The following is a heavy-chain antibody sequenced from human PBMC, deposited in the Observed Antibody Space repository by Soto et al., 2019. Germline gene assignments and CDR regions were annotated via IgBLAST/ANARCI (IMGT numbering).Heavy chain of an antibody. D-gene: IGHD3-3*01. CDR2: IGGGDDNT. J-gene: IGHJ5*02. V-gene: IGHV3-23*01. CDR1: GFTFGPYA. CDR3: ARGSNGCPECETRFDP. Sequence: EAHLLESGGKLVKPGESLRLSCAASGFTFGPYAMSWVRQAPGKGLEWVSAIGGGDDNTFYTDSVRGRFTIYRDNSRNTLYLQMNRLRVEDTAMYYCARGSNGCPECETRFDPWGQGTLVTVSS.